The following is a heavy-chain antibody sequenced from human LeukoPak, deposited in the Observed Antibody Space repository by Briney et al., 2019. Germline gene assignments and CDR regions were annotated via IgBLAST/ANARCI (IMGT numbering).Heavy chain of an antibody. Sequence: KPSETLSLTCTVSGASMTSYYWTWIRQPPGKGLEWVGYMYFGERTNYNPSLKSRATISIETSKKQFSLNLKSVTAADTAVYYCARIPGDRPDDWGQGTLVTVS. J-gene: IGHJ4*02. V-gene: IGHV4-59*01. D-gene: IGHD7-27*01. CDR1: GASMTSYY. CDR3: ARIPGDRPDD. CDR2: MYFGERT.